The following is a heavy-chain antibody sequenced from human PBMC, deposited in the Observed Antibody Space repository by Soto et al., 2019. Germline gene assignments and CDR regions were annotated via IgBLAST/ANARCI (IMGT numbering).Heavy chain of an antibody. J-gene: IGHJ6*02. D-gene: IGHD6-13*01. Sequence: EVQLVESGGGLVKPGGSLRLSCAASGFTFSSYSMNWVRQAPGKGLEWVSSISSSSSYIYYADSVKGRFTISRDNAKNSLYLQMNSLRAEDTAVYYCAGGGGSSWTQNYDYYGLDVWGQGTTVTVSS. CDR1: GFTFSSYS. CDR3: AGGGGSSWTQNYDYYGLDV. V-gene: IGHV3-21*01. CDR2: ISSSSSYI.